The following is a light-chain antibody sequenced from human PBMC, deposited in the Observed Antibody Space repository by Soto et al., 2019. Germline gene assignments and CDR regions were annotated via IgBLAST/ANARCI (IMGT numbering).Light chain of an antibody. J-gene: IGKJ2*01. CDR2: GAS. CDR3: QQYGSSPPYT. Sequence: EIVLTQYPGTLSLSPGERATISYRASQSVSSSYLAWYQQKPGQAPRLLIYGASSRATGIPDRFSGSGSGTDFTVTISRLEPEDFAVYYCQQYGSSPPYTFGQRTKLEIK. V-gene: IGKV3-20*01. CDR1: QSVSSSY.